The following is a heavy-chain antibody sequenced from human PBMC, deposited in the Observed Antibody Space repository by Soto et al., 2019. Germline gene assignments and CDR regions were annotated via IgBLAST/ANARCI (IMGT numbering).Heavy chain of an antibody. CDR3: AKHDGFYCSGGSCYLD. J-gene: IGHJ4*02. CDR2: ISNDGGNT. D-gene: IGHD2-15*01. V-gene: IGHV3-23*01. Sequence: GGSLRLSCAASGFSFSTYAMSWVRQAPGQGLEWVSSISNDGGNTYNAGSVKGRFTISRDNAKNTLYLQMNSLRAEDTAVYYCAKHDGFYCSGGSCYLDWGQGTLVTV. CDR1: GFSFSTYA.